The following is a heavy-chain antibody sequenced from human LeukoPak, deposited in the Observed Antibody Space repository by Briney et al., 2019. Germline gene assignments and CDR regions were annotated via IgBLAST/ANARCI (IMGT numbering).Heavy chain of an antibody. Sequence: SETLSLTCTVSGGSISSSSYYWGWIRQPPGKGLEWIGSIYYRGSSYYNPSLKSRVTISVDTSKNQFSLKLSSVTVADTAVYYCAIAASYSVDYWGQGTLVTISS. D-gene: IGHD1-26*01. J-gene: IGHJ4*02. CDR3: AIAASYSVDY. CDR2: IYYRGSS. V-gene: IGHV4-39*01. CDR1: GGSISSSSYY.